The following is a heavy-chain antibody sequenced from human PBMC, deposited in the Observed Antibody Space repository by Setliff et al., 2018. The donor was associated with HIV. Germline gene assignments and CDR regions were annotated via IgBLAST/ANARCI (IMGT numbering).Heavy chain of an antibody. CDR1: GDSVSSKSAA. J-gene: IGHJ6*03. CDR3: ARGGDWDDNYYMDV. Sequence: SQTLSLTCAISGDSVSSKSAAWNWLRQSPSRGLEWLGRTYYRSKWNSDYAPSVKSRVTINPDTSKNKFSRQLNSVTPEDTAVYYCARGGDWDDNYYMDVWGKGTTVTVSS. V-gene: IGHV6-1*01. CDR2: TYYRSKWNS. D-gene: IGHD1-1*01.